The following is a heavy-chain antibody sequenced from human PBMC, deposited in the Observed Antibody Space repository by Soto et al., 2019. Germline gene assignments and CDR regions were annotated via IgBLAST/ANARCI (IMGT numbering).Heavy chain of an antibody. V-gene: IGHV4-30-2*01. J-gene: IGHJ4*02. D-gene: IGHD3-9*01. CDR1: GGSISSGGYS. CDR3: ARRYGYYFDY. CDR2: IYYSGST. Sequence: SETLSLTCAVSGGSISSGGYSWSWIRQPPGKGLEWIGYIYYSGSTYYNPSLKSRVTISVDTSKNQLSLKLSSVTAADTAVYYCARRYGYYFDYWGQGTLVTVSS.